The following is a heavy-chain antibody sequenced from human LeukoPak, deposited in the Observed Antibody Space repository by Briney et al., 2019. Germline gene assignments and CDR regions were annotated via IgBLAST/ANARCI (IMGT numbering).Heavy chain of an antibody. V-gene: IGHV3-21*01. J-gene: IGHJ4*02. D-gene: IGHD2-2*01. CDR2: ISSSSSYI. CDR3: ARDRGDCSSTSCYVNY. Sequence: GVLRLSCAASGFTFSSYSMNWVRQAPGKGLEWVSSISSSSSYIYYAGSVKGRFTISRDNAKNSLYLQMNSLRAEDTAVYYCARDRGDCSSTSCYVNYWGQGTLVTVSS. CDR1: GFTFSSYS.